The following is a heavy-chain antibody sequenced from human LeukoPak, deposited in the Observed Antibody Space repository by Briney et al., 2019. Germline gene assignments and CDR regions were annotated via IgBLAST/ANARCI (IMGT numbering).Heavy chain of an antibody. J-gene: IGHJ4*02. CDR1: GGSISSYY. CDR3: ARDGVAARLDPMPFGGTIDY. Sequence: SETLSLTCTVSGGSISSYYWSWIRQPPGKGLEWIGYIYYSGSTNYNPSLKSRVTISVDTSKNQFSLKLSSVTAADTAVYYCARDGVAARLDPMPFGGTIDYWGQGTLVTVSS. D-gene: IGHD6-6*01. CDR2: IYYSGST. V-gene: IGHV4-59*01.